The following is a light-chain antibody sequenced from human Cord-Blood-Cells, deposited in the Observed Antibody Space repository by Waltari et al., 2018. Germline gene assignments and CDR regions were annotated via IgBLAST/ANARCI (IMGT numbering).Light chain of an antibody. CDR1: TGAVTSGHY. Sequence: QAVVTQEPSLTVSPGGTVTLTCGSSTGAVTSGHYPYWFQQKPGQAPRTLFYDTSKKHAVTPALFSGSLLGGKAALTLSGAQPEDEAEYYCLLSYSGAWVFGGGTKLTVL. J-gene: IGLJ3*02. V-gene: IGLV7-46*01. CDR3: LLSYSGAWV. CDR2: DTS.